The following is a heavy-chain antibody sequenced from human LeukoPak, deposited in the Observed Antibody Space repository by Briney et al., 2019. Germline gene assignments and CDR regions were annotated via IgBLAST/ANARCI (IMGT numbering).Heavy chain of an antibody. CDR3: AKDRGNGGNVVDAFDI. V-gene: IGHV3-43*01. Sequence: PGGSLRLSCAASGFTFNDYTMHWVRQAPGKGLEWVSLISWDGGSTYYADSVKGRFTISRDNSKNSLYLQMNSLRTEDTALYYCAKDRGNGGNVVDAFDIWGQGTMVTVSS. D-gene: IGHD4-23*01. CDR2: ISWDGGST. J-gene: IGHJ3*02. CDR1: GFTFNDYT.